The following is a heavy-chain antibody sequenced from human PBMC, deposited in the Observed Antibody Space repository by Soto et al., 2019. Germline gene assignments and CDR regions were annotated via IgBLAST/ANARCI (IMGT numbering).Heavy chain of an antibody. CDR3: AKERLGRGADY. CDR1: GFAFANYA. V-gene: IGHV3-23*01. D-gene: IGHD1-1*01. J-gene: IGHJ4*02. CDR2: IGGGGGST. Sequence: EVQLLESGGDLVQPGGSLRLSCAASGFAFANYAMTSVRQAPGKGLEWVSTIGGGGGSTYYADPVKGRFTISRDNSKNTVYLQMNSLRAEDTAVYFCAKERLGRGADYWGQGTLVTVSS.